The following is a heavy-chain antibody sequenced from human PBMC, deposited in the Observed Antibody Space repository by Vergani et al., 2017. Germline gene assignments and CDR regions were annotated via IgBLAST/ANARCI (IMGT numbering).Heavy chain of an antibody. CDR3: ARDDRFENENWFDP. CDR1: GGSISSSSYY. Sequence: QLQLQESGPGLVKPSETLSLTCTVSGGSISSSSYYWGWIRQPPGKGLEWIGSIYYSGSTYYNPSLKSRVTMSVDTSKNQFSLKLSSVTAADTAVYYCARDDRFENENWFDPWGQGTLVTVSS. D-gene: IGHD3-10*01. J-gene: IGHJ5*02. CDR2: IYYSGST. V-gene: IGHV4-39*07.